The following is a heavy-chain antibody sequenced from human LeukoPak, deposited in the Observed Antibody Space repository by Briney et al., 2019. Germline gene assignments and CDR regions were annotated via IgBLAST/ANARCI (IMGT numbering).Heavy chain of an antibody. V-gene: IGHV4-59*12. D-gene: IGHD6-19*01. J-gene: IGHJ4*01. CDR2: IYYSGSN. Sequence: SETLSLTCTVSGGSIRIYYWSWIRQPPGKGLEWIGYIYYSGSNNYNPSLKSRVTISVDTSKNQFSLKMSSVTAADTAMYYCARGWTLKTPLGRVAGTSSRRGRYFDYWGQGTLVTVSS. CDR1: GGSIRIYY. CDR3: ARGWTLKTPLGRVAGTSSRRGRYFDY.